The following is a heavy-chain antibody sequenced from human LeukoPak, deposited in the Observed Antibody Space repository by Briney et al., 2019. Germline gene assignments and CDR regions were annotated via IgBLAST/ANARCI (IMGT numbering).Heavy chain of an antibody. J-gene: IGHJ5*02. V-gene: IGHV3-48*03. CDR1: GFTFSSYE. CDR2: ISSSGSTI. CDR3: ARGRGGADFDP. D-gene: IGHD1-26*01. Sequence: GGSLRLSCAASGFTFSSYEMNWVRQAPGKGLEWVSYISSSGSTIYYADSVKGRFTISRDNSKNTLYLQMNSLRAEDTAVYYCARGRGGADFDPWGQGTLVTVSS.